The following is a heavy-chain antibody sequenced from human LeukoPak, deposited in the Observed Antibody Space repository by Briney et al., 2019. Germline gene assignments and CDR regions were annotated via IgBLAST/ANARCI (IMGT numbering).Heavy chain of an antibody. Sequence: GASVKVSCNVSGYTLTDRSMNWVRQSTGQGLGWRGVFDPEDGETISAQKFQGIVTMTEDTSTATAYMELSSLRSEDTAVYYCATGGYDSSGYYHYWGQGTLVTVSS. CDR3: ATGGYDSSGYYHY. CDR2: FDPEDGET. V-gene: IGHV1-24*01. CDR1: GYTLTDRS. D-gene: IGHD3-22*01. J-gene: IGHJ4*02.